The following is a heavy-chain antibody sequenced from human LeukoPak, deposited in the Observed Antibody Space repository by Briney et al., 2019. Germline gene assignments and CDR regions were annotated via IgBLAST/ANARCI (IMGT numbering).Heavy chain of an antibody. D-gene: IGHD2-2*01. CDR3: AKSPAATYYFYYYMDV. Sequence: GGSLRLSCGAFGFTFSSYAMSWVRQAPGRGLEWVSAISAGDGSTYYADSVKGRFTISRDNSKNTLYLQMNSLRAEDTAVYYCAKSPAATYYFYYYMDVWGKGTTVTVSS. CDR1: GFTFSSYA. CDR2: ISAGDGST. V-gene: IGHV3-23*01. J-gene: IGHJ6*03.